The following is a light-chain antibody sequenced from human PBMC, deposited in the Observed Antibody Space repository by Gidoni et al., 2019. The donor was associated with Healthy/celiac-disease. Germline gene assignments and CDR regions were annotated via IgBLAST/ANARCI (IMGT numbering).Light chain of an antibody. CDR1: SSDVGSHNL. CDR2: EVS. Sequence: QSALPQAVSVSGSPGQSITISCTGTSSDVGSHNLVSWYQQHPGKAPKLMIYEVSKRPSGFSNRFSGSKSGNTASLTISGLQAEDEADYYCCSFAAGNSYVFGTGTKVTVL. CDR3: CSFAAGNSYV. J-gene: IGLJ1*01. V-gene: IGLV2-23*02.